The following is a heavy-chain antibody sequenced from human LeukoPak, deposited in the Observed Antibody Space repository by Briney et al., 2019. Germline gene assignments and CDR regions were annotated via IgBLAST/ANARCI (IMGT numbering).Heavy chain of an antibody. D-gene: IGHD2-15*01. CDR1: GFTFDDYA. Sequence: GECLRLSCAAHGFTFDDYAIHWVRHTPGRVLGWVYLISGDGGSTYYADSVKRRFTSSRDNSKNSLYLQMNSLRTEDTALYYCAIPPGRSGRYYYYMDVWGKGTTVTVSS. V-gene: IGHV3-43*02. J-gene: IGHJ6*03. CDR2: ISGDGGST. CDR3: AIPPGRSGRYYYYMDV.